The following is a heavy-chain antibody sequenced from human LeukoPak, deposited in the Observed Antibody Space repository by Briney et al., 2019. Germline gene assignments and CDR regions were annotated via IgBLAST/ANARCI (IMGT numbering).Heavy chain of an antibody. CDR3: AKGWEPQYYFDY. D-gene: IGHD1-26*01. CDR1: GFTFSSYG. Sequence: GGSLRPSCAASGFTFSSYGMHWVRQAPGKGLEWVAIISSDGSNKYYADSVKGRFTISRDNSKNTLFLQMNSLRAEDTAVYYCAKGWEPQYYFDYWGQGTLVTVSS. J-gene: IGHJ4*02. CDR2: ISSDGSNK. V-gene: IGHV3-30*18.